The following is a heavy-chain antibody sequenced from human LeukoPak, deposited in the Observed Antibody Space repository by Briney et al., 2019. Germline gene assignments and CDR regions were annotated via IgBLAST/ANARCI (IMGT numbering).Heavy chain of an antibody. CDR3: ARFGWGAYYFDY. J-gene: IGHJ4*02. V-gene: IGHV4-39*01. Sequence: PSETLSLTCTVSGGSISSSSYYWGWIRQPPGKGLEWIGSIYYSGSTYYNPSLKSRVTISVDTSKNQFSLKLSSVTAADTAVYYCARFGWGAYYFDYWGQGTLVTVSS. CDR2: IYYSGST. CDR1: GGSISSSSYY. D-gene: IGHD3-16*01.